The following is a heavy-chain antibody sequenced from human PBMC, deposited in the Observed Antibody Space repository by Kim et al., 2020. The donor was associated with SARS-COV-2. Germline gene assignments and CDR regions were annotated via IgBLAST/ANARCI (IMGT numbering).Heavy chain of an antibody. J-gene: IGHJ4*02. D-gene: IGHD3-22*01. CDR1: GGSISSYY. Sequence: SETLSLTCTVSGGSISSYYWSWIRQPPGKGLEWIGYIHYSGSTNYNPSLKSRVTISVDTSKNQFSLKLSPVTAADTAVYYCARDGRVDSYYYDCSGPEEDILFDYCGQGTLVSVSP. CDR2: IHYSGST. V-gene: IGHV4-59*13. CDR3: ARDGRVDSYYYDCSGPEEDILFDY.